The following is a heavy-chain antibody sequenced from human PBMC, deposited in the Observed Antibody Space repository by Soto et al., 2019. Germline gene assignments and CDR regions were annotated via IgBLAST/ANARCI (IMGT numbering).Heavy chain of an antibody. J-gene: IGHJ6*03. CDR3: TTDLGTIFGVVRYGYYYYYMDV. Sequence: PGGSLRLSYAASEFTFSNALMSWVRQAPGKGLEWVGRIKSKTDGGTTDYAAPVKGRFTISRDDSKNTLYLQMNSLKTEDTAVYYCTTDLGTIFGVVRYGYYYYYMDVWGKGTTVTVSS. CDR1: EFTFSNAL. V-gene: IGHV3-15*01. CDR2: IKSKTDGGTT. D-gene: IGHD3-3*01.